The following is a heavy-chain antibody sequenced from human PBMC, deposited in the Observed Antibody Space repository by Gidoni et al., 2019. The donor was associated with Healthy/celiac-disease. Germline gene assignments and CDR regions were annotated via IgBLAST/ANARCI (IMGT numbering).Heavy chain of an antibody. CDR2: INHSGST. D-gene: IGHD3-16*02. CDR1: GGSFSGYY. J-gene: IGHJ4*02. Sequence: QVQLQQWGAGLLKPSETLSLTCAVYGGSFSGYYWSWIRQPPGKGLEWIGEINHSGSTNYNPSLKSRVTISVDTSKNQFSLKLSSVTAADTAVYYCARGGDYDYIWGSYRPLGYWGQGTLVTVSS. V-gene: IGHV4-34*01. CDR3: ARGGDYDYIWGSYRPLGY.